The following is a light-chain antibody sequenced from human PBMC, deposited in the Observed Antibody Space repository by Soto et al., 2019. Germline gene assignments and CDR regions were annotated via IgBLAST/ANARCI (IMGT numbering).Light chain of an antibody. V-gene: IGLV2-14*03. CDR2: EVS. CDR1: SSDVGGYNF. CDR3: SSYTTSSTLV. J-gene: IGLJ1*01. Sequence: QSALTQTASVFGSPGQSITISCTGTSSDVGGYNFVSWYQQHPGKAPKLMIYEVSSRPSGVSNRFSGSKSGNTASLTISGLQPEDEADYYCSSYTTSSTLVFGNGTKLTVL.